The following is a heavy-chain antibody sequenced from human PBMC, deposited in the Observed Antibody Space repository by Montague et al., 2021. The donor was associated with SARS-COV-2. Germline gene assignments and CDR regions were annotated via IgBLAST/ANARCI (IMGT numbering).Heavy chain of an antibody. Sequence: SETLSLTCTVSGGSISSRSHYWGCLRQRPGKGLEWIGCIYYSGSTYYNPSLKSRVTISVDTSKNQFSLKLSSVTAADTAVYYCARHSRQWLETVPNWFDPWGQGTLVTVSS. J-gene: IGHJ5*02. CDR3: ARHSRQWLETVPNWFDP. V-gene: IGHV4-39*01. CDR2: IYYSGST. CDR1: GGSISSRSHY. D-gene: IGHD6-19*01.